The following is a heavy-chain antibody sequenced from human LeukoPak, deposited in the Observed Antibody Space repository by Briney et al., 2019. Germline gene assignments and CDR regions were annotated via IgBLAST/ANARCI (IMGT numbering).Heavy chain of an antibody. J-gene: IGHJ6*02. Sequence: GGSLRLSCAASGFTFSSYAMSWVRQAPGKGLEWVSAISGSGGSTYYADSVKGRFTISRDNSKNTLYLQMNSLRAEDTAVYYCAKDLVSAFSGRSPYYGMDVWGQGTTVTVSS. D-gene: IGHD6-19*01. CDR3: AKDLVSAFSGRSPYYGMDV. CDR1: GFTFSSYA. CDR2: ISGSGGST. V-gene: IGHV3-23*01.